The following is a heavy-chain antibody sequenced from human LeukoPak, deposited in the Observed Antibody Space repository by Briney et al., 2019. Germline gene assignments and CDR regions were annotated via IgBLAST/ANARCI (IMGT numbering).Heavy chain of an antibody. Sequence: SETLSLTCTVSGGSISSSSYYWGWIRQPPGKGLEWIGSIYYSGSTYYNPSLKSRVTISVDTSKKQFSLKLSSVTAADTAVYYCASPLVGATTGIDYWGQGTLVTVSS. V-gene: IGHV4-39*01. CDR2: IYYSGST. CDR3: ASPLVGATTGIDY. J-gene: IGHJ4*02. CDR1: GGSISSSSYY. D-gene: IGHD1-26*01.